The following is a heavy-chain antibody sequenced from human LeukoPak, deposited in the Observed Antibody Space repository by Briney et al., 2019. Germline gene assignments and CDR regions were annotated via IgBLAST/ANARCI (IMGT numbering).Heavy chain of an antibody. CDR3: ARGDYDLSGSYHYGMDV. D-gene: IGHD3-10*01. CDR1: GFTFSSYA. CDR2: ISDDGSNK. J-gene: IGHJ6*02. Sequence: PGGSLRLSCAASGFTFSSYAMHWVRQAPGKGLEWVSVISDDGSNKYYADFVKGRFTISRDNSENTLYLEMNSLRGEDTAVYYCARGDYDLSGSYHYGMDVWGQGTTVTVSS. V-gene: IGHV3-30-3*01.